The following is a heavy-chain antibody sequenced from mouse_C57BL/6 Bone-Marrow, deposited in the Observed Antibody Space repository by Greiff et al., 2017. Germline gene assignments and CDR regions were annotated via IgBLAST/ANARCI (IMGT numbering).Heavy chain of an antibody. Sequence: VQLKQSGPELVKPGASVKISCKASGYTFTDYYMNWVKQSHGKSLEWIGDINPNNGGTSYNQKFKGKATLTVDKSSSTAYMELRSLTSEDSAVYYCARDDGSSYWYFDVWGTGTTVTVSS. CDR3: ARDDGSSYWYFDV. CDR1: GYTFTDYY. D-gene: IGHD1-1*01. J-gene: IGHJ1*03. CDR2: INPNNGGT. V-gene: IGHV1-26*01.